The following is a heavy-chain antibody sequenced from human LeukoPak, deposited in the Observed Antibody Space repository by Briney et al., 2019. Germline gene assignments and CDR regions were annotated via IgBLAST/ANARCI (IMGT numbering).Heavy chain of an antibody. CDR1: GGSIRRGSYY. CDR2: IYTSGTT. D-gene: IGHD6-19*01. Sequence: SETLSLTCSVSGGSIRRGSYYWRWIRQPAGKGLELIVRIYTSGTTHYNPSLESRVTITVAPSKNQFSAKLTSVTAADTAVYYCARWYSSSTGDRFDSWGQGTQVTVSS. V-gene: IGHV4-61*02. J-gene: IGHJ4*02. CDR3: ARWYSSSTGDRFDS.